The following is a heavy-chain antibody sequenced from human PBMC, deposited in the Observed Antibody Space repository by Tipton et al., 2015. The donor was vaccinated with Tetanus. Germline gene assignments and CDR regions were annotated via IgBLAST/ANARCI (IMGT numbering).Heavy chain of an antibody. V-gene: IGHV3-48*01. D-gene: IGHD3-10*01. J-gene: IGHJ4*02. CDR2: ITGSSSTT. CDR1: GFSFSLCN. CDR3: AKEFQRARIRFVDS. Sequence: SLRLSCAASGFSFSLCNMHWVRRVPGKGLEWVSFITGSSSTTYYADSVKGRFTISRDNAKNSLYLQMNSLRPEDTAVYYCAKEFQRARIRFVDSWGQGSQVPASS.